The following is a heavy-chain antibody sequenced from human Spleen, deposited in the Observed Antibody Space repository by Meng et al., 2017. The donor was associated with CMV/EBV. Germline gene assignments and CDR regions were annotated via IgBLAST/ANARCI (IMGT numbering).Heavy chain of an antibody. Sequence: FTLRCYSMNCVSQATAKWLVLVYSISGSSIYLDYADSVKRRFTISRDNAKNSLYLQMNSLRAEDTGVYYCATPGMRPHNTGWYYFDYWGQGTLVTVSS. D-gene: IGHD6-19*01. V-gene: IGHV3-21*01. CDR3: ATPGMRPHNTGWYYFDY. CDR1: FTLRCYS. J-gene: IGHJ4*02. CDR2: ISGSSIYL.